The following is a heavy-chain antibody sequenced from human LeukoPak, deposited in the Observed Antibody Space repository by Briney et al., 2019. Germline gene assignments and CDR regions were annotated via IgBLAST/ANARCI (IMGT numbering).Heavy chain of an antibody. CDR3: ARIRGYTGCDY. J-gene: IGHJ4*02. CDR1: GYSISSGYY. CDR2: IFRSGST. Sequence: SETLSLTCAVSGYSISSGYYWGWIRQPPGKGLEWIGSIFRSGSTYYNPSLKSRVTISVDTSKNQFSLKLSSVTAADPALYYCARIRGYTGCDYWGQGTLVTVSS. D-gene: IGHD5-12*01. V-gene: IGHV4-38-2*01.